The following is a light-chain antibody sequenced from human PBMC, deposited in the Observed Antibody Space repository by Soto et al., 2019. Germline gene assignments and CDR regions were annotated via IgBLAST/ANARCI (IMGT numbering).Light chain of an antibody. J-gene: IGKJ1*01. CDR2: GAS. CDR3: QQYGSSGT. Sequence: EIVLTQSPGTLSLSPGERATLSSTASQSVSRNYLAWYQQKPGHAPRFLIYGASNRATGIPDRFSGSGSGTDFTLTISRMEPEDFAVYYCQQYGSSGTFGQGTKVDIK. V-gene: IGKV3-20*01. CDR1: QSVSRNY.